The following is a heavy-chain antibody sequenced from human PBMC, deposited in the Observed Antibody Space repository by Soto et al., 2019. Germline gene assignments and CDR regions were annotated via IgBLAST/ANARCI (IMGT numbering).Heavy chain of an antibody. Sequence: GGSLRLSCAASGFTFSSYWMSWVRQAPGKGLEWVANIKQDGSEKYYVDSVKGRFTISRDNAKNSLYLQMNSLRAEDTAVYYCARRITMVRVRLGWFDPWGQGTLVTVSS. CDR3: ARRITMVRVRLGWFDP. J-gene: IGHJ5*02. CDR1: GFTFSSYW. V-gene: IGHV3-7*01. D-gene: IGHD3-10*01. CDR2: IKQDGSEK.